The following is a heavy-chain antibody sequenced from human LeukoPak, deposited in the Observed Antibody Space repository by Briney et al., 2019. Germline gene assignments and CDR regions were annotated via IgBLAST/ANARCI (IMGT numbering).Heavy chain of an antibody. J-gene: IGHJ4*02. CDR1: GFTFSTYS. CDR3: ARRAPYGDESFDY. CDR2: ISSGSVTT. V-gene: IGHV3-48*01. D-gene: IGHD4-17*01. Sequence: VGSLRLSCAASGFTFSTYSVNWVSQAPGKGLEWVSYISSGSVTTYYADSVKGRFTISRYNAKNSLYLQMNSLRAEDTAVYYCARRAPYGDESFDYRGQGSKVAVSS.